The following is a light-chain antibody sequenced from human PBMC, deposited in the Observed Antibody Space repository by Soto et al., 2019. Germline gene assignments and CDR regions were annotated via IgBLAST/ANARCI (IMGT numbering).Light chain of an antibody. CDR3: QQYNNYST. V-gene: IGKV1-5*01. J-gene: IGKJ2*01. Sequence: DSQMTQSPSTLSASVGNRDTLPCRASQSISTWLAWYQQKPGKAPKLLIYDASSLESGVPSRFSGSGSGTEFTLTISSLQPEDLASYYCQQYNNYSTFGQGTKVDI. CDR1: QSISTW. CDR2: DAS.